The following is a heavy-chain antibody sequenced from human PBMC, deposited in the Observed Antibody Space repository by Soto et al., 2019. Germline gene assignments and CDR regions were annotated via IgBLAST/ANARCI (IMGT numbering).Heavy chain of an antibody. CDR3: ARVAPEYSSTPRRFDF. V-gene: IGHV3-9*01. D-gene: IGHD6-13*01. J-gene: IGHJ4*02. Sequence: GGSLRLSCVASGFTFDDFAMHWVRQAPGKGLEWVSGMSWNRGSIVYADSVKGRFTISRDNAKNPLYLQMNSLRPEDTALYYCARVAPEYSSTPRRFDFWGQGTLVTVSS. CDR1: GFTFDDFA. CDR2: MSWNRGSI.